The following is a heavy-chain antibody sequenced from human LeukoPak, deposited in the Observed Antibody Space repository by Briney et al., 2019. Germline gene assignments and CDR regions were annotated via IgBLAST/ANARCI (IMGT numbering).Heavy chain of an antibody. CDR3: ARHNADSSGPLEPFDY. CDR1: GRSISSYY. CDR2: IYYSGST. V-gene: IGHV4-59*08. J-gene: IGHJ4*02. Sequence: SETLSLTRTVSGRSISSYYWSWIRQPPGKGLEWIGFIYYSGSTKYNPSLKSRVTISVDTSNNQFSLRLTSVTAADTAVYYCARHNADSSGPLEPFDYWGQGTLVTVSS. D-gene: IGHD3-22*01.